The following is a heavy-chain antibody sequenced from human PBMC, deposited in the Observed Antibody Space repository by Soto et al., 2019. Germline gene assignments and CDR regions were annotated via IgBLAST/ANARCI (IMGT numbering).Heavy chain of an antibody. D-gene: IGHD5-18*01. J-gene: IGHJ6*02. CDR3: ARGYGYSFRTCSCYYGMDV. CDR1: GDSVSSNSAA. Sequence: SQTLSLTCAISGDSVSSNSAAWNWIRQSPSRGLEWLGRTYYRSKWYNDYAVSVKSRITINPDTSKNQFSLQLNSVTPEDTAVYYCARGYGYSFRTCSCYYGMDVWGQGTTVTV. CDR2: TYYRSKWYN. V-gene: IGHV6-1*01.